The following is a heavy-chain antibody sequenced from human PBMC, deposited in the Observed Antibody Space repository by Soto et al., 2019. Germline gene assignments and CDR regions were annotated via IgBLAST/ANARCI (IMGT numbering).Heavy chain of an antibody. Sequence: SETLSLTCSVSGGSISSFTYYWGWIRQPPGKGLEWIGTVYYNENTYYNPSLESRVTITVDTAKNQFSLNLRSVTAADTAMYFCARRERYYGSPGWFDPWGPGTLVTVSS. J-gene: IGHJ5*02. V-gene: IGHV4-39*01. CDR3: ARRERYYGSPGWFDP. D-gene: IGHD3-10*01. CDR2: VYYNENT. CDR1: GGSISSFTYY.